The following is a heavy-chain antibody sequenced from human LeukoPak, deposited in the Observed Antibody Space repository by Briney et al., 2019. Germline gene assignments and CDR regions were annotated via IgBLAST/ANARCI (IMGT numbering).Heavy chain of an antibody. V-gene: IGHV4-39*02. CDR2: GYFGGST. CDR1: GGSVSSGFYY. D-gene: IGHD1-26*01. J-gene: IGHJ3*02. CDR3: ARGGPLDAFDI. Sequence: PSETLSLTCTVSGGSVSSGFYYWGWIRQPPGKGLEWIGSGYFGGSTYYNSSLKSRVTISVDTSNNHVSLKLNSVTAADMAVYYCARGGPLDAFDIWGQRTMVTVSS.